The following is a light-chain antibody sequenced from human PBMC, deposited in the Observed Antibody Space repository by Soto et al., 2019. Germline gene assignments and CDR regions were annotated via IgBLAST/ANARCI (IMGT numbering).Light chain of an antibody. Sequence: EIVMTQSPATLSVSPGERATLSCRASQGVNTNLAWYQQKPSQAAQLRIYGASTRATGVPARFNGSGSGTEFTLAITSLKSEDFAAYSCQQYNSWPRAFGHGTKV. CDR1: QGVNTN. J-gene: IGKJ1*01. CDR2: GAS. CDR3: QQYNSWPRA. V-gene: IGKV3-15*01.